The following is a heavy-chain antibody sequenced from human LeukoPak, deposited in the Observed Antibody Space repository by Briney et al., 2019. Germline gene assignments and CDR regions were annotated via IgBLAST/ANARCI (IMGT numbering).Heavy chain of an antibody. CDR3: ARFRGTSSWHQEVFDY. D-gene: IGHD2-15*01. Sequence: SETLSPTCTVSGGSINSYNWNWIRQPPGKGLEWIGYISYNGSPDYNPSFKSRVTMSVDTSQGQFSLRLSSVTAADTAVYYCARFRGTSSWHQEVFDYWGQGAPVTVSS. J-gene: IGHJ4*02. CDR1: GGSINSYN. V-gene: IGHV4-59*08. CDR2: ISYNGSP.